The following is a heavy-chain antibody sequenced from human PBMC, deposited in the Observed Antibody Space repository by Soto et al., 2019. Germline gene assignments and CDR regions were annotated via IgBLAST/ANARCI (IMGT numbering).Heavy chain of an antibody. Sequence: QLQLQESGPGLVKPSETLSLTCTVSGGSISSSSYYWGWIRQPPGKGLEWIGSIYYSGSTYYNPSLKSRVTISVDTSKNQFSLKLSSVTAADTAVYYCARHKGGVTIFGVVIDTHIDYWGQGTLVTVSS. CDR3: ARHKGGVTIFGVVIDTHIDY. CDR2: IYYSGST. D-gene: IGHD3-3*01. J-gene: IGHJ4*02. CDR1: GGSISSSSYY. V-gene: IGHV4-39*01.